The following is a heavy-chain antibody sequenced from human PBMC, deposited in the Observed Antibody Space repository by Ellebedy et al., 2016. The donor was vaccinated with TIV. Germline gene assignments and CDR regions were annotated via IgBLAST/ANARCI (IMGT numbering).Heavy chain of an antibody. CDR3: SRAGDQSAARVSVWFDP. V-gene: IGHV3-48*02. D-gene: IGHD6-13*01. CDR2: IISSAITI. J-gene: IGHJ5*02. CDR1: GFTFRSYS. Sequence: GESLKISCVASGFTFRSYSMNWVRQAPGKGLEWVSHIISSAITIYYADSVKGRFTISRDNAKNSLYLQMNRLRDEDTAVYYCSRAGDQSAARVSVWFDPWGQGTLVTVSS.